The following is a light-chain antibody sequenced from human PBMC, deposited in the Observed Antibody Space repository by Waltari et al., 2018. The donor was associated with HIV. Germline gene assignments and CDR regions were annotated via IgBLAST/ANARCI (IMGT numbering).Light chain of an antibody. Sequence: QSVLTQPPSASGTPGQRVTISCSGSSSNIGSNYVYWYQQLPGTAPKLLIFRNTQRPSGVPDRFSGSKSGTSAALAIGGLRSEDEADYYCAAWDDSLSGLVFGGGTKLTVL. CDR1: SSNIGSNY. J-gene: IGLJ3*02. CDR2: RNT. CDR3: AAWDDSLSGLV. V-gene: IGLV1-47*01.